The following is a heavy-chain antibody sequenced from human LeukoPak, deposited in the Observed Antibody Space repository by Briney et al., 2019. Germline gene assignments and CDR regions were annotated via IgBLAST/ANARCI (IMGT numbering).Heavy chain of an antibody. Sequence: ASVKVSCKASGYTFTSYGISWVRQAPGQGLEWMGWISAYNGNTNYAQKLQGRVTMTTDTSTSTAHMELRSLRSDDTAVYYCARDITMVRGVPPGYWGQGTLVTVSS. CDR3: ARDITMVRGVPPGY. D-gene: IGHD3-10*01. CDR2: ISAYNGNT. V-gene: IGHV1-18*01. J-gene: IGHJ4*02. CDR1: GYTFTSYG.